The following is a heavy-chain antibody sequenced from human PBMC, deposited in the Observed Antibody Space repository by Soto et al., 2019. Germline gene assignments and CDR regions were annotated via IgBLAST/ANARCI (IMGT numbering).Heavy chain of an antibody. CDR1: GGTFSSYA. CDR3: ARGARDDILTGPRNYYFDY. Sequence: ASVKVSCKASGGTFSSYAISWVRQAPGQGLEWMGGIIPIFGTANYAQKFQGRVTITADESTSTAYMELSSLRSEDTAVYYCARGARDDILTGPRNYYFDYWGQGTLVTVSS. D-gene: IGHD3-9*01. CDR2: IIPIFGTA. V-gene: IGHV1-69*13. J-gene: IGHJ4*02.